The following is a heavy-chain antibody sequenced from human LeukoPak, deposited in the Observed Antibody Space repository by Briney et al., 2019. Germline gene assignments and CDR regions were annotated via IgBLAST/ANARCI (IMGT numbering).Heavy chain of an antibody. Sequence: SETLSLXCTVSGGSISSSSYYWAWIRQPPGKGLEWIGSIYYSGITSYNPSLKSRVTISVDTSKNQFSLKLTSVTAADTAVYSCARTYSSGWYPKRWGQGTLVTVSS. CDR1: GGSISSSSYY. J-gene: IGHJ4*02. D-gene: IGHD6-19*01. V-gene: IGHV4-39*01. CDR3: ARTYSSGWYPKR. CDR2: IYYSGIT.